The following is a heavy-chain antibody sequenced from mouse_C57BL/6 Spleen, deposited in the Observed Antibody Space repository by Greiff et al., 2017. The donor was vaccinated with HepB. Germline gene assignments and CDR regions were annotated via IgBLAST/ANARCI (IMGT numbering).Heavy chain of an antibody. Sequence: EVKLVESGEGLVKPGGSLKLSCAASGFTFSSYAMSWVRQTPEKRLEWVAYISSGGDYIYYADTVKGRFTISRDNARNTLYLQMSSLKSEDTAMYYCTRDRDSSGSFDYWGQGTTLTVSS. V-gene: IGHV5-9-1*02. CDR3: TRDRDSSGSFDY. CDR1: GFTFSSYA. J-gene: IGHJ2*01. CDR2: ISSGGDYI. D-gene: IGHD3-2*02.